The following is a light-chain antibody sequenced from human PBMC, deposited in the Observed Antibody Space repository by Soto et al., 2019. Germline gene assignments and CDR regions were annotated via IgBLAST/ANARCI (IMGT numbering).Light chain of an antibody. J-gene: IGLJ2*01. V-gene: IGLV7-46*01. CDR1: TGAVTSGHY. Sequence: QAVVTQEPSLTVSPGGTVTLTCGSSTGAVTSGHYPYWFQQKPGQAPRTLIYDTSNKHSWTPGRFSGSLLGGKAALTLSGAQPEDEAEYYCLLSYSGARVVFGGGTKVTVL. CDR3: LLSYSGARVV. CDR2: DTS.